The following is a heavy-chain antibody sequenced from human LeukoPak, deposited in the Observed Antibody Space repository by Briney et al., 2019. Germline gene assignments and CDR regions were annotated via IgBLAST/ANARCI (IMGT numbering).Heavy chain of an antibody. CDR1: GGTFSSYA. CDR3: ARGYGSGSYYQPFDY. CDR2: IIPILGSA. J-gene: IGHJ4*02. V-gene: IGHV1-69*11. D-gene: IGHD3-10*01. Sequence: SVKVSCKASGGTFSSYAISWVRQAPGQGLEWMGWIIPILGSANYTQSFQGRVTMTADESTSTAYMELSSLRSEDTAVYYCARGYGSGSYYQPFDYWGQGTLVTVSS.